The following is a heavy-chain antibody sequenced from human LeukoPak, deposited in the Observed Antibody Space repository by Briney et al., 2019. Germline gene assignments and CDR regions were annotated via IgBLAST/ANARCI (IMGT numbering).Heavy chain of an antibody. CDR3: ARDGGSYYDEAFDI. Sequence: ASVKVSCKASGYTFTGYYMHWVRQAPGQGLEWMGWINPNSGGTNYAQKFQGWVTMTRDTSISTAYMELSRLRSDDTAVYYCARDGGSYYDEAFDIWGQGTMVTVSS. D-gene: IGHD1-26*01. J-gene: IGHJ3*02. V-gene: IGHV1-2*04. CDR1: GYTFTGYY. CDR2: INPNSGGT.